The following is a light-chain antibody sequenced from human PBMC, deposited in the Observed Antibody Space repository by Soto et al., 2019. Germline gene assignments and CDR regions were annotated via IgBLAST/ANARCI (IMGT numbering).Light chain of an antibody. V-gene: IGKV3-20*01. Sequence: EIVLTQSPGTLSLSPGERATLSCRTSQTVSSSFLAWYQQKPGQAPSLLMCDASNRATDIPDRCSGNGSGTDFTLTIGRLEPEDFAVYYCQQFGSLGTFGQGTKVDNK. CDR2: DAS. J-gene: IGKJ1*01. CDR3: QQFGSLGT. CDR1: QTVSSSF.